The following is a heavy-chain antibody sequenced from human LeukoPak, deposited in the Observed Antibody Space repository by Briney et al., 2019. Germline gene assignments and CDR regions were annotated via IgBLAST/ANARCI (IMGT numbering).Heavy chain of an antibody. Sequence: PGGSLRLSCAASGFTFSNYWMHWVRQAPGEALMWVSRIKSDGSSTTYADSVKGRFTISKDNAKNTVYLQMNSLRAEDTAVYYCVSFYETYWGRGTLVTVSS. CDR3: VSFYETY. D-gene: IGHD2/OR15-2a*01. CDR2: IKSDGSST. V-gene: IGHV3-74*01. CDR1: GFTFSNYW. J-gene: IGHJ4*02.